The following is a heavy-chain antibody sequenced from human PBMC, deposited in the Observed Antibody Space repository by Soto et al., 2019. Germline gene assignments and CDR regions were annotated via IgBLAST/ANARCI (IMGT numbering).Heavy chain of an antibody. Sequence: GESLKISCKGSGYSFTSYWISWVRQMPGKGLEWRGRIDPSDSYTNYSPSFQGHVTISADKSISTAYLQWSSLKASDTAMYYCARQVRFLENWFDPWGQGTLVTVSS. CDR2: IDPSDSYT. V-gene: IGHV5-10-1*01. J-gene: IGHJ5*02. D-gene: IGHD3-3*01. CDR1: GYSFTSYW. CDR3: ARQVRFLENWFDP.